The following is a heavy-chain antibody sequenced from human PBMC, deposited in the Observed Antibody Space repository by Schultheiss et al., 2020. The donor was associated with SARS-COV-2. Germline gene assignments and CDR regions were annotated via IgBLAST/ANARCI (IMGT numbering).Heavy chain of an antibody. CDR2: ISGSGGST. CDR1: GFTFSSYA. CDR3: ARVSGYYYDSSGRVDDAFDI. D-gene: IGHD3-22*01. J-gene: IGHJ3*02. V-gene: IGHV3-23*01. Sequence: GGSLRLSCAASGFTFSSYAMHWVRQAPGKGLEWVSAISGSGGSTYYADSVKGRFTISRDNSKNTLYLQMNSLRAEDTAVYYCARVSGYYYDSSGRVDDAFDIWGQGTMVTVSS.